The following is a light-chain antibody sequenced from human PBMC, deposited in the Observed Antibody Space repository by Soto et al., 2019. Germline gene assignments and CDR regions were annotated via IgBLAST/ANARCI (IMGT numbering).Light chain of an antibody. J-gene: IGKJ4*01. Sequence: DIQMTQSPSSLSAYVGDRVTITYRASQSISSYLNWYQQKPGKAPKLLIYAASSLQSGVPSRFSASGSGTDFTLTISSLQPEDFATYYCQQSYSTPLTFGGGTKVEIK. CDR1: QSISSY. V-gene: IGKV1-39*01. CDR2: AAS. CDR3: QQSYSTPLT.